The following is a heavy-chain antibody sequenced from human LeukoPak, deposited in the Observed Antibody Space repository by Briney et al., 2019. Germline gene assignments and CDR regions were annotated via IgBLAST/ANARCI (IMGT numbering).Heavy chain of an antibody. Sequence: GASVKLCCSATGSTFTNYGVSWGRQPPGPGLGWMGWINIYNDNTNYAQTLQGRVTMTTDTSTNTPYMQLSNLTSDDTAMYYCARTAGNGSSWHSYWGQGTLVTVSS. CDR3: ARTAGNGSSWHSY. CDR2: INIYNDNT. J-gene: IGHJ4*02. V-gene: IGHV1-18*01. CDR1: GSTFTNYG. D-gene: IGHD6-13*01.